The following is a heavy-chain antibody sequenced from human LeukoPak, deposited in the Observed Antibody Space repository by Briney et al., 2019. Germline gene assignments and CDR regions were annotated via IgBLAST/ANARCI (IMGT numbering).Heavy chain of an antibody. CDR3: ARSDGDYGIGAFDI. Sequence: GGSLRLSCAASGFTFSSYSMNWVRQAPGKGLEWVSSISSSSSYIYYADSVKGRFTISRDNAKNSLYLQMNSLRAEDTAVYYCARSDGDYGIGAFDIWGPGTMVTVSS. V-gene: IGHV3-21*01. CDR1: GFTFSSYS. D-gene: IGHD4-17*01. J-gene: IGHJ3*02. CDR2: ISSSSSYI.